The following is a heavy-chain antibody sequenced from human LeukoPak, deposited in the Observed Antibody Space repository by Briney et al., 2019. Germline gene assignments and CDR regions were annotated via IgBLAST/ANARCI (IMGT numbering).Heavy chain of an antibody. CDR3: ARDLSGYDSRSFDY. V-gene: IGHV1-69*13. CDR2: IVPIFGTA. D-gene: IGHD5-12*01. Sequence: SVKVSCKASGGTFSSYAISWVRQAPGQGLEWMGEIVPIFGTANYAQKFQGRVTITADESTSTAYMELSNLRSEDTAVYYCARDLSGYDSRSFDYWGQGTLVTVSS. CDR1: GGTFSSYA. J-gene: IGHJ4*02.